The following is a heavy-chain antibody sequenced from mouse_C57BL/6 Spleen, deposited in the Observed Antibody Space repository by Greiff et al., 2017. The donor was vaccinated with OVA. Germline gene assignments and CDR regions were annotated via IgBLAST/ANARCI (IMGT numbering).Heavy chain of an antibody. CDR1: GYTFTSYW. CDR2: IHPNSGST. D-gene: IGHD1-1*01. V-gene: IGHV1-64*01. J-gene: IGHJ4*01. Sequence: QVQLQQPGAELVKPGASVKLSCKASGYTFTSYWMHWVKQRPGQGLEWIGMIHPNSGSTNYNEKFKSKATLTVDKSSSTAYMQLSSLTSEDSAVYYCARGGLYYYGPYAMDYWGQGTSVTVSS. CDR3: ARGGLYYYGPYAMDY.